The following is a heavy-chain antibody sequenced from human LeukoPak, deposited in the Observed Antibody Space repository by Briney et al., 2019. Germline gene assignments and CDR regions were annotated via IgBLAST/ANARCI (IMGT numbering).Heavy chain of an antibody. V-gene: IGHV3-33*07. Sequence: GGSLRLSCAPSGFTVVTYGMYWFRQAPGKGLEWVEIIWNDGSQTYYGESVKGRFTISKDVSKNTVYLQMNSLRVEDTAVYYCARASGYGRGWPSEYWGQGTQVTVAS. CDR2: IWNDGSQT. CDR3: ARASGYGRGWPSEY. D-gene: IGHD6-19*01. J-gene: IGHJ4*02. CDR1: GFTVVTYG.